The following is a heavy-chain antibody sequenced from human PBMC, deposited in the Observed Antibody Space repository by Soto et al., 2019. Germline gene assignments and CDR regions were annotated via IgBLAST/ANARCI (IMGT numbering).Heavy chain of an antibody. V-gene: IGHV3-30-3*01. CDR2: ISYDGSNK. CDR1: GFTFSSYA. D-gene: IGHD1-26*01. CDR3: AGIGTWVPIDY. Sequence: QVQLVESGGGVVQPGRSLRLSCAASGFTFSSYAMHWVRQAPGKGLEWVAVISYDGSNKYYADSVKGRFTISRDNSKNTLYLQMNSLRAEDTAVYYCAGIGTWVPIDYWGQGTLVTVSA. J-gene: IGHJ4*02.